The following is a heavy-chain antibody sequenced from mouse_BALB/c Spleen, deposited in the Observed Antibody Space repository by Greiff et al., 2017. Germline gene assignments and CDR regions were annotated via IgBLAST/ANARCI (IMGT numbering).Heavy chain of an antibody. CDR2: IDPANGNT. V-gene: IGHV14-3*02. CDR1: GFNIKDTY. Sequence: EVQLVESGAELVKPGASVKLSCTASGFNIKDTYMHWVKQRPEQGLEWIGRIDPANGNTKYDPKFQGKATITADTSSNTAYLQLSSLTSEDTAVYYCASPTWDPWFAYWGQGTLVTVSA. D-gene: IGHD4-1*01. J-gene: IGHJ3*01. CDR3: ASPTWDPWFAY.